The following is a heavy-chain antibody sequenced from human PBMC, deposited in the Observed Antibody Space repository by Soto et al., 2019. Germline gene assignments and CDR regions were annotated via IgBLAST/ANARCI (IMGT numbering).Heavy chain of an antibody. D-gene: IGHD4-17*01. V-gene: IGHV3-30*18. Sequence: QVQLVESGGGVVQPGRSLRLSCAASGFTFSSYGMHWVRQAPGKGLEWVAVISYDGSNKYYADSVKGRFTISRDNSKNTLYLQMNSLRAEDTAVYYCAKDRGMTTVPQVWGRGTLVTVSS. CDR1: GFTFSSYG. CDR3: AKDRGMTTVPQV. CDR2: ISYDGSNK. J-gene: IGHJ2*01.